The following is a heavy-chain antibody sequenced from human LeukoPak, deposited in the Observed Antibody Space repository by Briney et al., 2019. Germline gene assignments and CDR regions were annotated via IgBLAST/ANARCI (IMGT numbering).Heavy chain of an antibody. CDR2: INPSGGST. Sequence: AASVKVSCKASGYTFTSYYMHWVRQAPGQGLEWMGIINPSGGSTSYAQKFQGRVTMTRDTSTSTVYMELSSLRSEDTAVYYRARNFAPFRTTAPRGTVFDYWGQGTLDTVSS. D-gene: IGHD2/OR15-2a*01. CDR3: ARNFAPFRTTAPRGTVFDY. CDR1: GYTFTSYY. J-gene: IGHJ4*02. V-gene: IGHV1-46*01.